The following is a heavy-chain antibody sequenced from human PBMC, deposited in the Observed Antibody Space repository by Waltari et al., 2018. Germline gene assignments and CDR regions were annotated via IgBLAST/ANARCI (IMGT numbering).Heavy chain of an antibody. J-gene: IGHJ4*02. CDR2: ISGSGGST. Sequence: EVQLLESGGGLVQPGGSLRLSCAASGFTFSSYAMSWVRQAPGKGLEWVSAISGSGGSTYYADSVKGRFTISRDNSKNTLYLQMNSLRAEDTAVYYCAKVILPRYSSSWYVPTDYWGQGTLVTVSS. V-gene: IGHV3-23*01. D-gene: IGHD6-13*01. CDR3: AKVILPRYSSSWYVPTDY. CDR1: GFTFSSYA.